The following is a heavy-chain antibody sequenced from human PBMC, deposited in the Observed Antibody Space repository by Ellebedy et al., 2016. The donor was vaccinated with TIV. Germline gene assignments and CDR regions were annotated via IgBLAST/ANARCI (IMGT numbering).Heavy chain of an antibody. CDR1: GYTFSNYW. CDR3: ARHGYDNFWSGYDF. J-gene: IGHJ4*02. D-gene: IGHD3-3*01. CDR2: IYPGDSES. Sequence: GESLKISCQTSGYTFSNYWIAWVRQMPGKGLELMGIIYPGDSESIYSPSFQGRVTISVDKNISTAYLQWSSLKASDTAVYYCARHGYDNFWSGYDFWGQGTLVTVSS. V-gene: IGHV5-51*01.